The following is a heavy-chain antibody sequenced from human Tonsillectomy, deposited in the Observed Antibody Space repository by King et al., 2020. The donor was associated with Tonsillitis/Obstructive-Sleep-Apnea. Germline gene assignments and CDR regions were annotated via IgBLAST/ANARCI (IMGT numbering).Heavy chain of an antibody. CDR1: GGSFSGYY. D-gene: IGHD2-8*01. CDR3: ARGGYCTNGVCQSDDAFDI. J-gene: IGHJ3*02. CDR2: INHSGST. Sequence: VQLQQWGAGLLKPSETLSLTCAVYGGSFSGYYWSWIRQPPGKGLEWIGEINHSGSTNYNPSLKSRVTISVDTSKNQFSLKLSSVTAADTAVYYCARGGYCTNGVCQSDDAFDIWGQGTMVTVSS. V-gene: IGHV4-34*01.